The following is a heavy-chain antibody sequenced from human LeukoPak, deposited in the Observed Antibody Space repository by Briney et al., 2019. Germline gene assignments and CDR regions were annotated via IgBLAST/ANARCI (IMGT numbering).Heavy chain of an antibody. J-gene: IGHJ3*02. CDR3: ASNVVVVANDAFDI. Sequence: GGSLRLSCAASGFTFSSYGMHWVRQAPGKGREWVAFIHYDGSIKYYADSVKGRFTISRDNSKNTLYLQMNSLRAEDTAVYYCASNVVVVANDAFDIWGQGTMVTVSS. V-gene: IGHV3-30*02. CDR2: IHYDGSIK. CDR1: GFTFSSYG. D-gene: IGHD2-15*01.